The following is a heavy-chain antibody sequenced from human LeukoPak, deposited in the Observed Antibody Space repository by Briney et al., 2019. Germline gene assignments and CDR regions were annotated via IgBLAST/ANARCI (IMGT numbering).Heavy chain of an antibody. CDR3: ARDAPTPYGGYEGWFDP. Sequence: GGSLRLSCAASGFTFSDYYMSGIRQAPGKGLEWVSYISSSGSTIYYADSVKGRFTISRDNAKNSLYLQMNSLRAEDTAVYYCARDAPTPYGGYEGWFDPWGQGTLVTVSS. D-gene: IGHD5-12*01. CDR1: GFTFSDYY. V-gene: IGHV3-11*01. CDR2: ISSSGSTI. J-gene: IGHJ5*02.